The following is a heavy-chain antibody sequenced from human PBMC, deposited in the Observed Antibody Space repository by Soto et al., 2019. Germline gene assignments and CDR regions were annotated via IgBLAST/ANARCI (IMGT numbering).Heavy chain of an antibody. D-gene: IGHD2-2*01. CDR3: ARVYGSIVVVPANYYHHYYMDV. CDR1: GGSISSGGYY. CDR2: INHIGST. Sequence: PSETLSLTCTVSGGSISSGGYYWSWIRQHPGKGLEWIGEINHIGSTNYNPSLKSRVTISVDTSKNHFSLKLSSVTAADTAVYYCARVYGSIVVVPANYYHHYYMDVWGKGTTVTVSS. V-gene: IGHV4-39*07. J-gene: IGHJ6*03.